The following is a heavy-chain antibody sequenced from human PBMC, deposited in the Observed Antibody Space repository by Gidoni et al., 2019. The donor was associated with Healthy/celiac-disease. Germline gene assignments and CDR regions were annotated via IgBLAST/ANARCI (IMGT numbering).Heavy chain of an antibody. CDR3: ARRLRWELTTGAFDI. CDR2: IYYSGST. V-gene: IGHV4-59*08. CDR1: GGSISSYY. D-gene: IGHD1-26*01. J-gene: IGHJ3*02. Sequence: QVQLQESGPGLVKPSETLSLTCTVPGGSISSYYWSWIRQPPGKGLEWIGYIYYSGSTNYNPSLKSRVTISVDTSKNQFSLKLSSVTAADTAVYYCARRLRWELTTGAFDIWGQGTMVTVSS.